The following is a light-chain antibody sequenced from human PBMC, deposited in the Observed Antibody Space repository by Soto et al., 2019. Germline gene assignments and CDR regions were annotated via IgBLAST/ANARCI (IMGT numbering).Light chain of an antibody. V-gene: IGKV1-5*03. Sequence: DIQMAQYPSTLSASVGDRVTIKCRSRKSISSWLAWYQQKPGKAPKLQTYKASTVQNGDPSRFSGSESGTEFTLTISSLPPYDFATYYCQQYNSYPRTVGHGTKVEIK. CDR2: KAS. J-gene: IGKJ1*01. CDR3: QQYNSYPRT. CDR1: KSISSW.